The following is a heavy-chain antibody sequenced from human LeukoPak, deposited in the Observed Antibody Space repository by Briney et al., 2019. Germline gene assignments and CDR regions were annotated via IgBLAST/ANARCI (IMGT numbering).Heavy chain of an antibody. J-gene: IGHJ4*02. CDR1: GGSVSSSLHS. CDR2: IYYSGST. V-gene: IGHV4-39*01. Sequence: NPSETLSLTCTVSGGSVSSSLHSWGWVRQPPEKGLEWIGSIYYSGSTNYNASFNSRVTMSVDRSKDQFSLSLTSVAATDTAVYYCARHFYGDYVFDYWGKGTLVTVTS. CDR3: ARHFYGDYVFDY. D-gene: IGHD4-17*01.